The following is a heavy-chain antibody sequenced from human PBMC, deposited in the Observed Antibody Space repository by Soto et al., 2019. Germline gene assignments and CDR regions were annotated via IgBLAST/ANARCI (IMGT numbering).Heavy chain of an antibody. CDR1: GITFTNYW. CDR2: VDSDGRGT. V-gene: IGHV3-74*01. Sequence: EVQLVESGGGSVQPGGSLRLSCVASGITFTNYWMHWVRQVPGKGLVWVARVDSDGRGTSYADFVKGRFTISRDNAKNTLYLQVNSLRVEDTAMYYCGTVFEHWGQGIPVTGSS. CDR3: GTVFEH. J-gene: IGHJ4*02.